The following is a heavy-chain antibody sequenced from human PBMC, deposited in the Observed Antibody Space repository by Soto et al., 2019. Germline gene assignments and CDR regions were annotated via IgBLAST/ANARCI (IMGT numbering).Heavy chain of an antibody. CDR1: GYTFTSYG. Sequence: ASVKVSCKASGYTFTSYGISWVRQAPGQGLEWMGWISAYNGNTNYAQKLQGRVTMTTDTSTSTAYMELRSLRSDDTTVYYCARNWDPGDLSAFDIWGQGTMVTVSS. D-gene: IGHD7-27*01. J-gene: IGHJ3*02. CDR3: ARNWDPGDLSAFDI. V-gene: IGHV1-18*01. CDR2: ISAYNGNT.